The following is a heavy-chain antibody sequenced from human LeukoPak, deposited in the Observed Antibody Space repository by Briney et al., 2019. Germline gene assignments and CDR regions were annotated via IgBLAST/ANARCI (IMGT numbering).Heavy chain of an antibody. V-gene: IGHV3-23*01. CDR3: AKDRSSSTSCSNY. J-gene: IGHJ4*02. CDR1: GFTFTNYS. Sequence: GGSLRLSCAASGFTFTNYSLTWVRQAPGKGLEWVSGISGNGGSTSYADSVKGRFTISRDNSKNTLYLQMNSLRAEDTAVYYCAKDRSSSTSCSNYWGQGTLVTVSS. D-gene: IGHD2-2*01. CDR2: ISGNGGST.